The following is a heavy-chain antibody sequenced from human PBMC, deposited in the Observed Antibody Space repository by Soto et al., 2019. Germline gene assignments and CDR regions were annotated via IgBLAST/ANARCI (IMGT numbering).Heavy chain of an antibody. J-gene: IGHJ5*02. Sequence: ASVKVSCKASGYTFTSYAMHWVRQAPGQRLEWMGWINAGNGNTKYSQKFQGRVTITRDTSASTAYMELSSLRSDDTAVYYCARHNSQWPNWFDPWGQGNPVTVSS. CDR3: ARHNSQWPNWFDP. CDR1: GYTFTSYA. CDR2: INAGNGNT. D-gene: IGHD1-1*01. V-gene: IGHV1-3*01.